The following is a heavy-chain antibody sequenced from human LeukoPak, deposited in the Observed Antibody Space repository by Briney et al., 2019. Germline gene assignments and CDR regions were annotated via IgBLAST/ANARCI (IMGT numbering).Heavy chain of an antibody. J-gene: IGHJ3*02. CDR2: ISGSGGST. CDR1: GFTFSSYA. V-gene: IGHV3-23*01. CDR3: AKVVYSSGWYGSHDAFDI. D-gene: IGHD6-19*01. Sequence: GGSLRLSCAASGFTFSSYAMSWVRQAPGKGLEWVSAISGSGGSTYYADSVKGRFTISRDNSKNTLYLQMNSLRAEDTAVYYCAKVVYSSGWYGSHDAFDIWGQGTMVTVSS.